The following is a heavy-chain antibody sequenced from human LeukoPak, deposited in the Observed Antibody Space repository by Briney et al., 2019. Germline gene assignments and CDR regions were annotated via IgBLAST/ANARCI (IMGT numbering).Heavy chain of an antibody. D-gene: IGHD4/OR15-4a*01. Sequence: GRSLRLSCAASGFTFSSYGMHWVRQAPGKGLEWVSYISSFSSTTYYADSVKGRFTISRDNAKNSLYLQMNSLRDEDTAVYYCARGSYGAVDYWGQGTLVTISS. CDR3: ARGSYGAVDY. CDR2: ISSFSSTT. V-gene: IGHV3-48*02. CDR1: GFTFSSYG. J-gene: IGHJ4*02.